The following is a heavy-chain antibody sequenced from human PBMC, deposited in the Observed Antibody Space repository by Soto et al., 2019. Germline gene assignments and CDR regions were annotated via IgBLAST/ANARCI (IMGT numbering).Heavy chain of an antibody. D-gene: IGHD5-12*01. CDR1: GGSISSGGYY. Sequence: SETLSLTCTVSGGSISSGGYYWSWIRQHPGKGLEWIGYIYYSGSTYYNPSLKSRVTISVDTSKNQFSLKLSSVTAADTAVYYCARDRGGGLFDPWGQGTLVTVSS. CDR3: ARDRGGGLFDP. J-gene: IGHJ5*02. V-gene: IGHV4-31*03. CDR2: IYYSGST.